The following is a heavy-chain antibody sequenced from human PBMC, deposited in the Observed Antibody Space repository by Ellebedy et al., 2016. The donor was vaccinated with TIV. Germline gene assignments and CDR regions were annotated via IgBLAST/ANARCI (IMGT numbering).Heavy chain of an antibody. CDR1: GFTFSIFA. CDR2: ISYDGTTK. D-gene: IGHD1-1*01. CDR3: ARDHEILEPTQGHAFDI. Sequence: PGGSLRLSCAASGFTFSIFAIHWVRQAPGKGLEWVAVISYDGTTKYYADSLKGRFTISRDNSKNTLYLQMSSLRAEDTAVYYCARDHEILEPTQGHAFDIWGQGTMVTVSS. J-gene: IGHJ3*02. V-gene: IGHV3-30*04.